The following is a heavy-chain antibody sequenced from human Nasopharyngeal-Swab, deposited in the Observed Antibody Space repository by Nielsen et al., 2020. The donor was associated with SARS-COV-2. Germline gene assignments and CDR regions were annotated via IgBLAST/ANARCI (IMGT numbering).Heavy chain of an antibody. V-gene: IGHV3-48*03. CDR2: ISSSGSTI. CDR1: GFTFSSYE. Sequence: GGSLRLSCAASGFTFSSYEMNWVRQAPGKGLEWVSYISSSGSTIYYADSVKGRFTISRDNAKNSLHLQMNSLRAEDTAVYYCARHYDFWSGYYNSHFYGMDVWGQGTTVTVSS. CDR3: ARHYDFWSGYYNSHFYGMDV. D-gene: IGHD3-3*01. J-gene: IGHJ6*02.